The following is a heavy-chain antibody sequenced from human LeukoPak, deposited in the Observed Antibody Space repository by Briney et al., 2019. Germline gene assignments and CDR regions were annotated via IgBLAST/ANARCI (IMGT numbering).Heavy chain of an antibody. V-gene: IGHV1-2*04. D-gene: IGHD5-12*01. J-gene: IGHJ4*02. CDR3: VREGDGYKYYDY. CDR1: GYRFIANY. Sequence: GASVKVSCKASGYRFIANYVHWVRQAPGQGLEWTGYINPDSGGTHNAQKFQGWIAMTRDTSISTAYVELSRLTYDDTAVYFCVREGDGYKYYDYWGQGTLVTVSS. CDR2: INPDSGGT.